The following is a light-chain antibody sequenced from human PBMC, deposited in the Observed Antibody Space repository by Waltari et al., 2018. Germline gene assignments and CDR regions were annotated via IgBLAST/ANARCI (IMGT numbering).Light chain of an antibody. J-gene: IGLJ1*01. V-gene: IGLV2-23*01. CDR2: EDD. Sequence: QSALTQPASVSGSPGQSITISCTGPSSDIGKFNHVSWYQRHPGKAPKLIIFEDDKRPFGVSSRFSASKSGNTASLIIAGLQVDDEADYFCCSYAGDVTYVFGAGTKVTVL. CDR3: CSYAGDVTYV. CDR1: SSDIGKFNH.